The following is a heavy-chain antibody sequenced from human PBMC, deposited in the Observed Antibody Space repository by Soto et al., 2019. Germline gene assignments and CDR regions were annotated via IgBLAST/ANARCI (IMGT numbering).Heavy chain of an antibody. J-gene: IGHJ4*02. D-gene: IGHD6-13*01. CDR1: GFIVSSSY. V-gene: IGHV3-53*02. CDR3: ARCSGWYGQCYFDC. Sequence: DVQLVETGGGLIQPGGSLRLSCAASGFIVSSSYMSWVRQAPGKGLEWVSVIYSDGRTYYADSVKGRFTISRDNSKNTLYLQMNSLSAEDTAVCYCARCSGWYGQCYFDCWGQGTLVTVSS. CDR2: IYSDGRT.